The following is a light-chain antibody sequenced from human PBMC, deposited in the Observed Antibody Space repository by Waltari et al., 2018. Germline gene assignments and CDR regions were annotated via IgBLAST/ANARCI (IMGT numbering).Light chain of an antibody. J-gene: IGKJ5*01. CDR2: DAS. V-gene: IGKV3-11*01. CDR1: QSVSSY. Sequence: EIVLTQSPATLSLSPGDRATLSCPASQSVSSYLAWFQQKPGQAPRLLIYDASRRATGTPARFSGGGSGTNFVFIISSVRPEDVATYYCQQHDNLPLTFGQGTRLEIK. CDR3: QQHDNLPLT.